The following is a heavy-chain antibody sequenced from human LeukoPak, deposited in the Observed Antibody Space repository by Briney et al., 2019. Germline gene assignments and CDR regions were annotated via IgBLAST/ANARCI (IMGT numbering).Heavy chain of an antibody. CDR3: AKDSGITGSHGPFDY. V-gene: IGHV3-7*01. CDR1: GFTFSSYW. D-gene: IGHD1-14*01. J-gene: IGHJ4*02. CDR2: IKQDGSEK. Sequence: GGSLRLSCAASGFTFSSYWMRWVRQAPGKGLEWVANIKQDGSEKYYVDSVKGRFTISRDNAKNSLYLQMNSLRAEDTAVYFCAKDSGITGSHGPFDYWGQGTLVTVSS.